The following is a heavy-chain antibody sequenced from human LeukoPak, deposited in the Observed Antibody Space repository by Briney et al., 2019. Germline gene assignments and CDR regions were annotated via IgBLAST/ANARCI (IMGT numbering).Heavy chain of an antibody. Sequence: GGSLRLSCAASGFTFSSYCMNWVRQAPGKGLEWVSTVSGSGGNTYYADSVKGRFTISRDNSKNTLYLHMNNLTAEDTAVYHCAKAHTTSLLTACYCFDYWGQGTLVTVSS. J-gene: IGHJ4*02. CDR2: VSGSGGNT. D-gene: IGHD3-9*01. CDR1: GFTFSSYC. V-gene: IGHV3-23*01. CDR3: AKAHTTSLLTACYCFDY.